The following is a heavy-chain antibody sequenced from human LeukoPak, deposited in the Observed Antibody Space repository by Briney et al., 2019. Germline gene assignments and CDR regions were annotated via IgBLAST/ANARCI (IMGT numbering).Heavy chain of an antibody. CDR2: IYYSGST. J-gene: IGHJ4*02. D-gene: IGHD3-16*01. CDR1: GGSINSYY. V-gene: IGHV4-59*01. CDR3: ARYGLIRGFEY. Sequence: PSETLSLTCTVSGGSINSYYWSWIRQPPGKELEWIGYIYYSGSTNYSPSLKSRVTISVDTSKNQFSLKLSSVTAADTAVYYCARYGLIRGFEYWGQGTLVTVSS.